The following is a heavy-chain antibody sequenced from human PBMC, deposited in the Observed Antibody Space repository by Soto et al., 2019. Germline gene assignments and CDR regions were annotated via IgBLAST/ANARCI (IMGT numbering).Heavy chain of an antibody. V-gene: IGHV4-59*01. CDR3: ARDLWGYCGTDCYPLDV. CDR1: GGTISRYY. D-gene: IGHD2-21*02. CDR2: MYNTGST. J-gene: IGHJ6*02. Sequence: QVQLQESGPGLVKPSETLSLTCTVSGGTISRYYWSWIRQPPGKGLEWIGYMYNTGSTVYNPSFKSRVTIYVATSKNQFSLKLNSVTAADTAVYYCARDLWGYCGTDCYPLDVWGQGTTVTVSS.